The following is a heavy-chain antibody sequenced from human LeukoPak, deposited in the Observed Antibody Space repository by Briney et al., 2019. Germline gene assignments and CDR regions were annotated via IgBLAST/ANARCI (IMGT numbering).Heavy chain of an antibody. Sequence: PGGSLRLSCAASGFTFSSYSMNWVRQAPGKGLEWVSSISSSSSYIYYADSVKGRFTISRDNAKNSLYLQMNSLRAEDTAVYYCARGYSSGWYKFDYWGQGTLVTVSS. CDR2: ISSSSSYI. CDR1: GFTFSSYS. D-gene: IGHD6-19*01. J-gene: IGHJ4*02. V-gene: IGHV3-21*04. CDR3: ARGYSSGWYKFDY.